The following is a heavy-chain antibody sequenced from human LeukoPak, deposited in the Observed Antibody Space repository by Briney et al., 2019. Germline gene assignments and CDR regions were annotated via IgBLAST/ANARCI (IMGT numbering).Heavy chain of an antibody. D-gene: IGHD5-18*01. V-gene: IGHV1-69*05. J-gene: IGHJ5*02. CDR3: ARSRYRYGLAPAYNWFHP. CDR2: IIPIFGTA. Sequence: SVKVSCKASGGTFSSYAISWVRQAPGQGLEWMGGIIPIFGTANYAQKFQGRVTITTDESTSTAYMELSSLRSEDTAVYYCARSRYRYGLAPAYNWFHPWGHGALVTVSS. CDR1: GGTFSSYA.